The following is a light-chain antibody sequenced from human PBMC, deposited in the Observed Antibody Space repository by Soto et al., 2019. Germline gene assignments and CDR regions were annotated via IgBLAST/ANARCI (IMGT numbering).Light chain of an antibody. CDR1: QSVSSN. J-gene: IGKJ5*01. V-gene: IGKV3-15*01. CDR3: QQSYSTPLIT. Sequence: EIVMTQSPATLSVSPGARAPLSCRASQSVSSNLAWYQQKPGQAPRLLIYGASTRATDIPARFSGSGSGTDFTLTISSLQPEDFATYYCQQSYSTPLITFGQGTRLEIK. CDR2: GAS.